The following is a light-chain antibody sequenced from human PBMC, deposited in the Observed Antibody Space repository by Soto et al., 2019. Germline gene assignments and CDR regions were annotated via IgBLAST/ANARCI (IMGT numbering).Light chain of an antibody. CDR2: GAS. V-gene: IGKV3-20*01. CDR3: QQYGRSPKT. J-gene: IGKJ1*01. CDR1: QSVSSSY. Sequence: EIVLTQSPGTLSLSPGERATLSCRASQSVSSSYLAWYQQKPGQAPRLLIYGASSRATGIPDRFSGSGSGTDFTITISRLELEDFAVYYCQQYGRSPKTFGQGTKVEI.